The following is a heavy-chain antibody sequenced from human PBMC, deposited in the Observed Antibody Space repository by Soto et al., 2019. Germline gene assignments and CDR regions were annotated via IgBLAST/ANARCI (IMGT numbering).Heavy chain of an antibody. D-gene: IGHD3-10*01. CDR1: GFTFRSYA. CDR2: IRSRGDRT. V-gene: IGHV3-23*01. Sequence: EVQLLGSGGDLVQPGDSLRLSCAASGFTFRSYAMTWVRQAPGKGLEWVSVIRSRGDRTYYADSVEGRFTISRDNSRSILYLEMRNLRPYDTAVYYCAKQQGPGTPYYYAMDVWGQGTTVTVS. J-gene: IGHJ6*02. CDR3: AKQQGPGTPYYYAMDV.